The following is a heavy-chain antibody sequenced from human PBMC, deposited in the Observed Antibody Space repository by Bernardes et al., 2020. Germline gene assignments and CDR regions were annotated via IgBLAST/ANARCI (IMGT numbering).Heavy chain of an antibody. V-gene: IGHV4-59*01. CDR1: GDSMTKDY. J-gene: IGHJ6*02. Sequence: SETLSLTCNVSGDSMTKDYWSWIRQPPGKGLEWIAYIYHSGNTIYNPSLRSRVTISMDTSKNQFSLKMISVSAADTAVYYCAKGDCSSTSCYAAYTAMGWDYYGMDVWGQGTTVTVSS. CDR2: IYHSGNT. CDR3: AKGDCSSTSCYAAYTAMGWDYYGMDV. D-gene: IGHD2-2*01.